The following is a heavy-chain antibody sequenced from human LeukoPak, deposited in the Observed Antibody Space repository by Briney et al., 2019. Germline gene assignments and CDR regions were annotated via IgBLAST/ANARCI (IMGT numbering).Heavy chain of an antibody. CDR2: ISYDGSNK. CDR3: ARAPSKYDFWSGYHYYYMDV. V-gene: IGHV3-30*03. J-gene: IGHJ6*03. CDR1: GFTFSDYG. Sequence: PGGSLRLSCAASGFTFSDYGMHWVRQAPGKGLEWVAVISYDGSNKYYADSVKGRFTISRDNSKNTLYLQMNSLRAEDTAVYYCARAPSKYDFWSGYHYYYMDVWGKGTTVTVSS. D-gene: IGHD3-3*01.